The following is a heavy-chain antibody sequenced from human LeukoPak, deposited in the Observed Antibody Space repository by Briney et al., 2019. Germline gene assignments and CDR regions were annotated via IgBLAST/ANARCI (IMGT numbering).Heavy chain of an antibody. CDR1: GYTFTNYY. CDR2: INLNAVTT. D-gene: IGHD6-25*01. J-gene: IGHJ4*02. Sequence: ASVKVSCKASGYTFTNYYIHWMRQAPGQGLEWVGIINLNAVTTRYAQKFQGRITVTRDTSTSTVYMELSSLRSEDTAVYFCARQGAAEAKNFDYWGQGTLVIVSS. CDR3: ARQGAAEAKNFDY. V-gene: IGHV1-46*01.